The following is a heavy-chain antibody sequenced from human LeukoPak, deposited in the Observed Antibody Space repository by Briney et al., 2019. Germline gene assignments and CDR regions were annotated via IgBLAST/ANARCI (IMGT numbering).Heavy chain of an antibody. Sequence: SETLSLTCAVYGGSFSGYYWSWIRQPPGKGLEWIGEINHSGSTNYNPSLKSRVTISVDTSKNQFSLKLSSVTAADTAVHYCAGLFDYGDSHYYYYYMDVWGKGTTVTVSS. CDR2: INHSGST. V-gene: IGHV4-34*01. D-gene: IGHD4-17*01. CDR3: AGLFDYGDSHYYYYYMDV. CDR1: GGSFSGYY. J-gene: IGHJ6*03.